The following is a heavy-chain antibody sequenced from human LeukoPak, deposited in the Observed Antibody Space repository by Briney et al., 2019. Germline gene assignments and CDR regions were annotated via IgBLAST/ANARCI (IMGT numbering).Heavy chain of an antibody. Sequence: SETLSLTCTVSGGSISSYYWSWIRQPPGKGLEWIGYIYYSGSTNYNPSLKSRVTISVDTSKNQFSLKLSSVTAADTAVYYCARITHHYDSSGYYGKSFDYWGQGTLVTVSS. V-gene: IGHV4-59*01. D-gene: IGHD3-22*01. CDR3: ARITHHYDSSGYYGKSFDY. CDR1: GGSISSYY. CDR2: IYYSGST. J-gene: IGHJ4*02.